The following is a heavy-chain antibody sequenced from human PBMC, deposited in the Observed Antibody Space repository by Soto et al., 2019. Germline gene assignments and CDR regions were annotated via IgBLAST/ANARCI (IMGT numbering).Heavy chain of an antibody. CDR3: ARGRYYGSGSYYIDY. CDR2: INHSGST. D-gene: IGHD3-10*01. CDR1: GGSFSGYY. Sequence: QVQLQQWGAGLLKPSETLSLTCAVYGGSFSGYYWSWIRHPPGKGLEWIGEINHSGSTNYNPSLKSQVTISIDTSKNQFSLKLSSVTAADTAVYYCARGRYYGSGSYYIDYWGQGTLVTVSS. V-gene: IGHV4-34*01. J-gene: IGHJ4*02.